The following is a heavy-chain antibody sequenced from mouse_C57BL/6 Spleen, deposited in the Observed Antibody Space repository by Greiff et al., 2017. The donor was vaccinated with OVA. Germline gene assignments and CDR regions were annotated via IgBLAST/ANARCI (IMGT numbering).Heavy chain of an antibody. CDR3: SRDLLLRSYAMDY. CDR2: ISNGGGST. J-gene: IGHJ4*01. Sequence: EVKLVESGGGLVQPGGSLKLSCAASGFTFSDYYMYWVRQTPEKRLEWVAYISNGGGSTYYPDTVKGRFTISRDNAKNTLYLQMSRLKSEDTAMYYCSRDLLLRSYAMDYWGQGTSVTVSS. CDR1: GFTFSDYY. D-gene: IGHD1-1*01. V-gene: IGHV5-12*01.